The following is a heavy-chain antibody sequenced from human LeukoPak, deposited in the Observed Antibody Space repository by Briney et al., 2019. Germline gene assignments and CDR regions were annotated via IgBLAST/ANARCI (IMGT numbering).Heavy chain of an antibody. D-gene: IGHD3-10*01. J-gene: IGHJ4*02. V-gene: IGHV1-69*05. Sequence: ASVKVSCKASGGTFSSYAISWVRQAPGQGLEWMGRIIPIFGTANYAQKFQGRVTITTDESTSTAYMELSSLRSEDTAVYYCARVSTGITMVRGPILYYFDYWGQGTLVTVSS. CDR1: GGTFSSYA. CDR2: IIPIFGTA. CDR3: ARVSTGITMVRGPILYYFDY.